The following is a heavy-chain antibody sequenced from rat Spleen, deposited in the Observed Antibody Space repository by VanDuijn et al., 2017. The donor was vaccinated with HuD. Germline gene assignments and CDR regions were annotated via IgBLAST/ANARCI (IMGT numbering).Heavy chain of an antibody. J-gene: IGHJ2*01. V-gene: IGHV5-22*01. Sequence: EVQLVESGGGLVQPGRSLKLSCAASGFTFSDYYMAWVRQAPKKGLEWVASISYEGSSTYYRDSVKGRFTVSRDDAKSTLYLQMDSLGSEDTATYYCARSVFDYWGQGVMVTVSS. CDR3: ARSVFDY. CDR1: GFTFSDYY. CDR2: ISYEGSST.